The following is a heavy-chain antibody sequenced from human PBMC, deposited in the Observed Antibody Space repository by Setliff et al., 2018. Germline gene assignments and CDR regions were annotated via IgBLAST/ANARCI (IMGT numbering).Heavy chain of an antibody. CDR1: GGSISSGSYY. CDR3: ARGGDIVVVPAAPPYYYYGMDV. D-gene: IGHD2-2*01. Sequence: SETLSLTCTVSGGSISSGSYYWSWIRQPAGKGLEWIGRIYTSGSTNYNPSLKSRVTIAVDTSKNQFSLKLSSVTAADTSVYYCARGGDIVVVPAAPPYYYYGMDVWGQGTTVA. CDR2: IYTSGST. J-gene: IGHJ6*02. V-gene: IGHV4-61*02.